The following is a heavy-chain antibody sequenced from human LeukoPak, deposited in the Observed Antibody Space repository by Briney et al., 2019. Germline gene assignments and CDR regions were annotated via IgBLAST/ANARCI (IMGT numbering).Heavy chain of an antibody. CDR1: GDSISSSNLY. D-gene: IGHD3-22*01. J-gene: IGHJ4*02. CDR2: INHSGST. Sequence: SETLSLTCTVSGDSISSSNLYWGWIRQPPGKGLEWIGEINHSGSTNYNPSLKSRVTISLDTSKNQFSLKLSSVTAADTAVYYCARGGIVAPTDYWGQGTLVTVSS. V-gene: IGHV4-39*07. CDR3: ARGGIVAPTDY.